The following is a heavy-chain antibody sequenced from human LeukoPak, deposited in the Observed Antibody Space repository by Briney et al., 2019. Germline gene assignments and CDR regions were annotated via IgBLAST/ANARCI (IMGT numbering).Heavy chain of an antibody. V-gene: IGHV4-34*01. CDR2: INHSGST. CDR1: GGSFSGYY. D-gene: IGHD3-10*01. Sequence: SETLSLTCAVYGGSFSGYYWSWIRQPPGKGLEWIGEINHSGSTNYNPSLKSRVTISVDTSKNQFSLKLSSVTAADTAVYYCARKRTYYYGSGSYYRWFDPWGQGTLVTVSS. J-gene: IGHJ5*02. CDR3: ARKRTYYYGSGSYYRWFDP.